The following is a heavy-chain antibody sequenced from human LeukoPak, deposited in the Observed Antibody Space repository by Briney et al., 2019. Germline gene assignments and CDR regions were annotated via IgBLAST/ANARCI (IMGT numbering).Heavy chain of an antibody. J-gene: IGHJ3*01. CDR3: ARDKDSSGYYYGLGAFDV. Sequence: GGSLRLSCAASGFTFSSYSMNWVRQAPGKGLEWVSYISSSGSTIYYADSVKGRFTISRDNAKNSLYLQMNSLRAEDTAVYYCARDKDSSGYYYGLGAFDVWGQGTMVTVSS. D-gene: IGHD3-22*01. CDR1: GFTFSSYS. CDR2: ISSSGSTI. V-gene: IGHV3-48*04.